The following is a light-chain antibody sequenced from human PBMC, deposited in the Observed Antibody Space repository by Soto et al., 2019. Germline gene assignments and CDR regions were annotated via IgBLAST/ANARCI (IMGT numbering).Light chain of an antibody. CDR1: QGISSY. J-gene: IGKJ1*01. CDR2: AAS. Sequence: DIPLTQSPSFLSASVGDRVTITFRASQGISSYLAWYQQKPGKAPKLLIYAASTLQSGVPSRFSGSGSGTEFTLTISSLQPEDFATYYCQQLNTYPRTFGQGTKVDIK. V-gene: IGKV1-9*01. CDR3: QQLNTYPRT.